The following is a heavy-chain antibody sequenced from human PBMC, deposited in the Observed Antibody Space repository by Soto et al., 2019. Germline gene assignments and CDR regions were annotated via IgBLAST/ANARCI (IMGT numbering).Heavy chain of an antibody. V-gene: IGHV3-72*01. CDR1: GFTFSDHY. CDR3: SSALTVGGTRWYN. CDR2: IRNKANSYTT. Sequence: EVQLVESGGGLVQPGGSLRLSCAASGFTFSDHYMDWVRQAPGKGLEWVGRIRNKANSYTTEYAASVKGRFTISRDDSKNSLYLQMDSLKTEDTAVYYCSSALTVGGTRWYNWGQGTLVTVSS. D-gene: IGHD1-26*01. J-gene: IGHJ4*02.